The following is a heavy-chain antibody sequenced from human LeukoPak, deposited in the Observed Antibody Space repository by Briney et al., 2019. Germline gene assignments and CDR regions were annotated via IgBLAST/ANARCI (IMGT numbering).Heavy chain of an antibody. J-gene: IGHJ6*03. CDR1: GFPFSNYG. V-gene: IGHV3-21*01. D-gene: IGHD2-15*01. CDR2: ISSSSSYI. Sequence: GGSLRLSCAASGFPFSNYGMNWVRQAPGKGLEWVSSISSSSSYIYYADSVKGRFTISRDNAKNSLYLQMNSLRAEDTAVYYCAREDIVVVVAAATTYYYYYMDVWGKGTTVTVSS. CDR3: AREDIVVVVAAATTYYYYYMDV.